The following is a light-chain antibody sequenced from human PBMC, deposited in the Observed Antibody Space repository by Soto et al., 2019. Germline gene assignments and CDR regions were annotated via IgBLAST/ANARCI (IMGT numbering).Light chain of an antibody. V-gene: IGKV3-20*01. CDR3: QQYGSSPQT. Sequence: IVWSQSAGTLSLSPGERATLSCMASHSVSTYLAWYQQKPGQAPRLLIYGASTRATGIPARFSGSGSGTDFTLTISRLEPEDFAVYYCQQYGSSPQTFGHGTKVDIK. CDR1: HSVSTY. J-gene: IGKJ1*01. CDR2: GAS.